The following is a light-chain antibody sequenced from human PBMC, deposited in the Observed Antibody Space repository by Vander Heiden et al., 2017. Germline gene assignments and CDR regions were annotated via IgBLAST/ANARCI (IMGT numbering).Light chain of an antibody. J-gene: IGKJ1*01. CDR2: ETS. V-gene: IGKV3-15*01. CDR3: QQYNNWPRT. CDR1: QSVSSN. Sequence: EIVMTQSPATLSVSPGERATLSCRASQSVSSNLAWYQQKPGQAPRLLIYETSTRATGIPARFSGSGSGTEFTLTVSSLQSEDFAVYYCQQYNNWPRTFGSGTKVEI.